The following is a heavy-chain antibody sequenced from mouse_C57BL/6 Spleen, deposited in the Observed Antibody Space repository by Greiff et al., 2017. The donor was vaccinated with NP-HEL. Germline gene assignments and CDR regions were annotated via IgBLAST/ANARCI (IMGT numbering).Heavy chain of an antibody. CDR3: ASIYDYDWFAY. J-gene: IGHJ3*01. D-gene: IGHD2-4*01. CDR1: GFTFSSYG. CDR2: ISSGGSYT. Sequence: EVKLVESGGDLVKPGGSLKLSCAASGFTFSSYGMSWVRQTPDKRLEWVATISSGGSYTYYPDSVKGRFTISRDNAKNTLYLQMSSLKSEDTAIYYCASIYDYDWFAYWGQGTLVTVSA. V-gene: IGHV5-6*01.